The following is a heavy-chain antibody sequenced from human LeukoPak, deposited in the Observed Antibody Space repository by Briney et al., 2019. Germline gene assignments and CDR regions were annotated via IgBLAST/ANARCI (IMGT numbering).Heavy chain of an antibody. Sequence: PSETLSLTCAVYGGSFSGYYWSWIRQPPGKGLEWIGEINHSGSTNYNPSLRSRVTISVDTSKNQFSLKLSSVTAADTAVYYCASVTGYSSSWNYWGQGTLVTVSS. CDR2: INHSGST. D-gene: IGHD6-13*01. CDR3: ASVTGYSSSWNY. J-gene: IGHJ4*02. V-gene: IGHV4-34*01. CDR1: GGSFSGYY.